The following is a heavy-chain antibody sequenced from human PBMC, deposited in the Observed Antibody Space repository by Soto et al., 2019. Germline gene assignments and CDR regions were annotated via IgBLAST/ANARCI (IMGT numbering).Heavy chain of an antibody. J-gene: IGHJ6*02. D-gene: IGHD1-26*01. V-gene: IGHV3-33*01. Sequence: GGSLRLSCAASGFTFSSYGMHWVRQAPGKGLEWVAVIWYDGSNKYYADSVKGRFTISRDNSKNTLYLQMNSLRAEDTAVYYCARAQISGSYIHYYGMDVWGQGTTVTVS. CDR2: IWYDGSNK. CDR1: GFTFSSYG. CDR3: ARAQISGSYIHYYGMDV.